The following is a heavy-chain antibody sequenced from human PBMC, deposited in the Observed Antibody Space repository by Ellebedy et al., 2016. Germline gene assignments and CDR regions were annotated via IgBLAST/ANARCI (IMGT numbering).Heavy chain of an antibody. J-gene: IGHJ6*02. Sequence: GGSLRLSCAASGFTFSNFALSWVRQAPGKGLEWVSSISRTATYTYYADSVKGRSTISRDNAKNSLYLQMSSLKTEDTALDYCASRAIAVAGADSPTDYYYGMDVWGQGTTVTVSS. CDR1: GFTFSNFA. CDR3: ASRAIAVAGADSPTDYYYGMDV. V-gene: IGHV3-21*06. CDR2: ISRTATYT. D-gene: IGHD6-19*01.